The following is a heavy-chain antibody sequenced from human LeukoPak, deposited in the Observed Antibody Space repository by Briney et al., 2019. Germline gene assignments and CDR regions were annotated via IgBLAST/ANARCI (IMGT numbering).Heavy chain of an antibody. Sequence: ASVKVSCKASGGTFSSYAISWVRQAPGQGLEWMGGIIPIFGTANYAQKFQGRVTITADGSTSTAYMELSSLRSEDTAVYYCARGGYCSSTSCYRAYYYYMDVWGKGTTVTVSS. CDR2: IIPIFGTA. CDR3: ARGGYCSSTSCYRAYYYYMDV. CDR1: GGTFSSYA. J-gene: IGHJ6*03. D-gene: IGHD2-2*02. V-gene: IGHV1-69*13.